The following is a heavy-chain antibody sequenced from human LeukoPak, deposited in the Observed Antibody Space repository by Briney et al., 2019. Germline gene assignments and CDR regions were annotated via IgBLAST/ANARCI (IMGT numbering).Heavy chain of an antibody. CDR2: IYHSGST. Sequence: SETLSLTCAVSGGSISSGGYSWSWIRQPPGKGLEWIGYIYHSGSTYYNPSLKSRVTISLDRSQNQFSLKLTSVTAADTAVYYCARRGYSVNWFDPWGQRTLVTVSS. CDR3: ARRGYSVNWFDP. D-gene: IGHD5-12*01. V-gene: IGHV4-30-2*01. CDR1: GGSISSGGYS. J-gene: IGHJ5*02.